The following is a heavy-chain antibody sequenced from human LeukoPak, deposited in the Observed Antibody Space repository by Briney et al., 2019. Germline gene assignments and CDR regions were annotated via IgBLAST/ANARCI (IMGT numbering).Heavy chain of an antibody. CDR3: ARAMVRGAGANWFDP. D-gene: IGHD3-10*01. Sequence: ASVKVSCKASGGTFSSYATSWVRQAPGQGLEWMGGIIPIFGTANYAQKFQGRVTITADESTSTAYMELSSLRSEDTAVYYCARAMVRGAGANWFDPWGQGTLVTVSS. V-gene: IGHV1-69*13. J-gene: IGHJ5*02. CDR1: GGTFSSYA. CDR2: IIPIFGTA.